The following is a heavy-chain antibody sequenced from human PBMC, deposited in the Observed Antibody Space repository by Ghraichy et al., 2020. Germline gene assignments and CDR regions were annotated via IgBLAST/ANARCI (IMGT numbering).Heavy chain of an antibody. CDR1: GFTFSSYS. CDR3: ARDKSLGYCGGDCYLYYYYYGMDV. V-gene: IGHV3-48*02. Sequence: GGSLRLSCAASGFTFSSYSMNWVRQAPGKGLEWVSYISSSSSTIYYADSVKGRFTISRDNAKKSLYLQMNSLRDEDTAVYYCARDKSLGYCGGDCYLYYYYYGMDVWGQGTTVTVSS. D-gene: IGHD2-21*02. CDR2: ISSSSSTI. J-gene: IGHJ6*02.